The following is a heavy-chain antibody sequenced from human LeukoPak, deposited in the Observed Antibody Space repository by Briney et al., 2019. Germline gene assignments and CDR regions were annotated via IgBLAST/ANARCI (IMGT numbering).Heavy chain of an antibody. CDR2: IYYSGST. V-gene: IGHV4-39*01. Sequence: SETLSLTCTVSGGPISSDIYYWGWIRQPPGKGLEWIGSIYYSGSTYYNPSLKSRVTISVDTSKNQFSLRLSSVTAADTAVYYCARSMGHTYYDFWSGSNKFDYWGQGTLVTVSS. D-gene: IGHD3-3*01. CDR1: GGPISSDIYY. J-gene: IGHJ4*02. CDR3: ARSMGHTYYDFWSGSNKFDY.